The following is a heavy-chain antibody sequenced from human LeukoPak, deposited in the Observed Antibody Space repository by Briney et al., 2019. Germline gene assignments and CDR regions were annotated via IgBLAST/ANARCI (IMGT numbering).Heavy chain of an antibody. D-gene: IGHD2-2*01. J-gene: IGHJ4*02. Sequence: ASVNVSCKASGYTFTGYYVHWVRQAPGQGLEWMGRINPNSGGTHYAQKFQGSVIMTRDTSISTAYVALRRQRSDDTAVYYCARDLPLVEPAAMGAPEGFDYWGQGTLVTVSS. V-gene: IGHV1-2*06. CDR1: GYTFTGYY. CDR2: INPNSGGT. CDR3: ARDLPLVEPAAMGAPEGFDY.